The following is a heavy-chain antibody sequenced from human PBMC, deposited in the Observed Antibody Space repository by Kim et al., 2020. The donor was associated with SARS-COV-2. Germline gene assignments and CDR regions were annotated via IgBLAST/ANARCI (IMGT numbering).Heavy chain of an antibody. V-gene: IGHV1-69*13. CDR3: ANDFWSGYRYYGMDV. J-gene: IGHJ6*02. CDR1: GGTFSSYA. D-gene: IGHD3-3*01. CDR2: IIPIFGTA. Sequence: SVKVSCKASGGTFSSYAISWVRQAPGQGLEWMGGIIPIFGTANYAQKFQGRVTITADESTSTAYMELSSLRSEDTAVYYCANDFWSGYRYYGMDVWGQGTTVTVSS.